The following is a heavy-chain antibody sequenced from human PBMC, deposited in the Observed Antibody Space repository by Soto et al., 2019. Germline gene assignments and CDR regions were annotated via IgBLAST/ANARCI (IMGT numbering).Heavy chain of an antibody. CDR1: GFTFDDYA. CDR2: ITWNDRSI. V-gene: IGHV3-9*01. J-gene: IGHJ2*01. D-gene: IGHD6-13*01. CDR3: VKDKGGRQLRSWYFDL. Sequence: EVYLVESGGGLVQPGRSLRLSCAASGFTFDDYAMHWVRQAPGKGLEWVSGITWNDRSIGYADSVKGRFTISRDNAKKSLYLQMDSLRAEDTAFYYCVKDKGGRQLRSWYFDLWGRGTLVTVSS.